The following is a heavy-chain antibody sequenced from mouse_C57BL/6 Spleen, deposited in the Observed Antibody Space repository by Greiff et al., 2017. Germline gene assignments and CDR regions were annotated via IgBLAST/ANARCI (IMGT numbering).Heavy chain of an antibody. D-gene: IGHD1-1*01. CDR3: ARGRGVAPY. V-gene: IGHV1-55*01. CDR2: IYPGSGST. CDR1: GYTFTSYW. J-gene: IGHJ3*01. Sequence: QVQLQQSGAELVKPGASVKMSCKASGYTFTSYWLTWVKQRPGQGLEWIGDIYPGSGSTNYNEKFKSKATLTVDTSSSTAYMQLSSLTAEDSAVYYCARGRGVAPYWGQGTLVTVSA.